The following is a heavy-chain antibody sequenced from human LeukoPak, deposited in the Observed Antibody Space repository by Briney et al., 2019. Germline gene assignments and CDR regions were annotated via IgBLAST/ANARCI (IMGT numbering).Heavy chain of an antibody. D-gene: IGHD5-24*01. CDR1: GGTFSNYA. J-gene: IGHJ4*02. V-gene: IGHV1-69*01. CDR3: ARDSSRGGYNPYFLDY. Sequence: VASVKVSCKASGGTFSNYAISWVRQAPGQGLEWMGGIIPIFGTANYAQKFQGRVTITADESTSTAYMELSSLRSEDTAVYYCARDSSRGGYNPYFLDYWGQGTLVTVSS. CDR2: IIPIFGTA.